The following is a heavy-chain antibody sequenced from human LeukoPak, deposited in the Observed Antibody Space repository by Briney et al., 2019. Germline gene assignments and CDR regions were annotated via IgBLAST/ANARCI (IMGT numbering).Heavy chain of an antibody. CDR1: GFTFSSYV. J-gene: IGHJ4*02. CDR3: AREVSRSSFDY. V-gene: IGHV3-23*01. CDR2: ISGSGGSA. Sequence: GGPLRLSCAASGFTFSSYVMSWVRRAPGKGLRWVSTISGSGGSAYYADSVKGRFTISRDNSKNTLYLQMNSLRAEDTAVYYCAREVSRSSFDYWGQGTLVTVSS. D-gene: IGHD6-6*01.